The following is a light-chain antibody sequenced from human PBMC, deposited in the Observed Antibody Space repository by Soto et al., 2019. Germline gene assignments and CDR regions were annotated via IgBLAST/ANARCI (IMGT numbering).Light chain of an antibody. Sequence: DIQMTQSPSTLSASVGDRVTITCRASQSIRNWLAWYQQKPGKAPKLLIYDGSSLESGVPSRFRGSGSGTEFTLTISSLQPEDFATYYCQQLERYPSTFGGGTKVDIK. CDR3: QQLERYPST. CDR1: QSIRNW. V-gene: IGKV1-5*01. CDR2: DGS. J-gene: IGKJ4*01.